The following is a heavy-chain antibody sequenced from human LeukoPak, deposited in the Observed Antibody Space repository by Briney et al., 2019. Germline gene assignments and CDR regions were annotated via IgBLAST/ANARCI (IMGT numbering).Heavy chain of an antibody. Sequence: GASVKVSCKASGYTFTGYYMHWVRQAPGQGLEWMGRINPNSGDPNYPQKFQGRVTMTRDTSISTAYMEMSSLTSDGTAVYYCARSARHCNNGVCFTDYYIDLWGKGTTVIVSS. CDR1: GYTFTGYY. CDR2: INPNSGDP. D-gene: IGHD2-8*01. CDR3: ARSARHCNNGVCFTDYYIDL. V-gene: IGHV1-2*06. J-gene: IGHJ6*03.